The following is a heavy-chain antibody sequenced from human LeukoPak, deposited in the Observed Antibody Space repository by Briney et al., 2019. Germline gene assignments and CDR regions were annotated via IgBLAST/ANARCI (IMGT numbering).Heavy chain of an antibody. D-gene: IGHD4-23*01. Sequence: AVQVPCKASGYNFMFYGISWVRQAPGQGLEWMVWSSPYNGNTKYAEKLEGRVTITTDTSTNPASMELRSVHADDTAVYYCARNGGNSEGAYDIWGQGTMVTVS. CDR1: GYNFMFYG. J-gene: IGHJ3*02. V-gene: IGHV1-18*04. CDR3: ARNGGNSEGAYDI. CDR2: SSPYNGNT.